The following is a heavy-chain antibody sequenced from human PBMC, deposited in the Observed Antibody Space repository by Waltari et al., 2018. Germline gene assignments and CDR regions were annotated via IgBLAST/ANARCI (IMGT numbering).Heavy chain of an antibody. CDR1: AYTFTNYD. V-gene: IGHV1-8*01. D-gene: IGHD1-26*01. Sequence: QVRLVQSGAAVKKPGASVKVSCKASAYTFTNYDSNWVRQVSGQGLEWMGWMNPSSGDTGFAQNFRGRVAMTRDTSTGTADMELRGLTSADTAFYYCARGTYIVGYDYWGQGTPVTVSA. J-gene: IGHJ4*02. CDR2: MNPSSGDT. CDR3: ARGTYIVGYDY.